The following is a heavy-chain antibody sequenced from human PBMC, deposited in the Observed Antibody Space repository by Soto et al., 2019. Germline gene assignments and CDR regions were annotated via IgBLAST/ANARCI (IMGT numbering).Heavy chain of an antibody. D-gene: IGHD3-3*01. Sequence: GGSLRLSCAASGFTFSIYSMNWVRHAPGKGLEWVSYISSSSSTIYYADSVKGRFTISRDNAKNSLYLQMNSLRDEDTAVYYCYYDFWSGGYYYGMDVWGQGTTVTVSS. V-gene: IGHV3-48*02. CDR3: YYDFWSGGYYYGMDV. CDR2: ISSSSSTI. J-gene: IGHJ6*02. CDR1: GFTFSIYS.